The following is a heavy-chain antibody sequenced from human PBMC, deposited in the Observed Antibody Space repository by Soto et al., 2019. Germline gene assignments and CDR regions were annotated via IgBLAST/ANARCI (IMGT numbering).Heavy chain of an antibody. CDR2: MYHSGST. V-gene: IGHV4-30-2*01. CDR3: ARDSPPVDY. J-gene: IGHJ4*02. Sequence: PSETLSLTCAVSGGSISGGGYSWSWIRQPPGKGLEWIGYMYHSGSTYYNPSLKSRVTISIDRSKNQFSLKLSSVTAADTAVYYCARDSPPVDYWGQGSLVTVSS. CDR1: GGSISGGGYS.